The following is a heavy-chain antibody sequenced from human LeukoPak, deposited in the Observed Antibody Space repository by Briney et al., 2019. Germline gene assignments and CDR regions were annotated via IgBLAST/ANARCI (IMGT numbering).Heavy chain of an antibody. J-gene: IGHJ6*02. CDR2: ISTNGGNT. Sequence: PPGGSLRLSCSASGFTFSSFGMHWVRQAPGKGLEYVSDISTNGGNTYYTDSVKGRFTISRDNSKNTLYLQMSSLRAEDTALYYCVRGLTVGATGDFSGMDVWGQGTTVTVSS. D-gene: IGHD1-26*01. CDR3: VRGLTVGATGDFSGMDV. V-gene: IGHV3-64D*06. CDR1: GFTFSSFG.